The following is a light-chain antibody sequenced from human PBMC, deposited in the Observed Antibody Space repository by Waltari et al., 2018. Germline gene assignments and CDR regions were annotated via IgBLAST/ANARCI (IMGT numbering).Light chain of an antibody. CDR3: QQYNSYSPYT. J-gene: IGKJ2*01. CDR2: KAS. Sequence: DIQMTQSPSTLSASVGDSVTITCRASQSISSCLAWYQPKPGKAPKLLIYKASSLESGVPSRCSGSGSGTEFTLTISSLQPDDFATYYCQQYNSYSPYTFGQGTKLEIK. V-gene: IGKV1-5*03. CDR1: QSISSC.